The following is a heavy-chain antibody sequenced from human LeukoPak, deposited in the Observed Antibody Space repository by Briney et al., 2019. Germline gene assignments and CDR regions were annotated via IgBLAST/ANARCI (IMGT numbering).Heavy chain of an antibody. J-gene: IGHJ6*02. CDR1: GFTFSNAW. Sequence: GGSLRLSCAASGFTFSNAWMSWVRQAPGKGLEWVGRIKRKSEGGTTDYAAPVKGRFTISRDNSKNSLYLQMNSLKTEDTAVYYCTTDLSLGVLLKNYGMDVWRQGTTVTVSS. V-gene: IGHV3-15*01. D-gene: IGHD3-10*01. CDR2: IKRKSEGGTT. CDR3: TTDLSLGVLLKNYGMDV.